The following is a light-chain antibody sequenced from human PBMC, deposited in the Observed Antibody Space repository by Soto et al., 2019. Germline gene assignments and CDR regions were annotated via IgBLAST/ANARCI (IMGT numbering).Light chain of an antibody. CDR3: QHRTNWEYT. J-gene: IGKJ2*01. Sequence: EIVLTQSPGTLSLSPGERATLSCRASQGVTPAYLAWYQHKPGQAPRLLIYGASKRAPGIPVRFSASGSGTDFTLTISSLEPEDFAVYSCQHRTNWEYTFGQGTKLEIK. V-gene: IGKV3D-11*01. CDR1: QGVTPAY. CDR2: GAS.